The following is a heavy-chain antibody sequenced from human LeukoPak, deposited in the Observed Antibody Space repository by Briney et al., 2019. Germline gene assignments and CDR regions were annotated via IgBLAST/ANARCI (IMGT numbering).Heavy chain of an antibody. Sequence: SETLSLTCAVYGGSFSGYYWTWIRQPPGKGLEWIGEINHSGNTNYIPSLKSRVAISVDTSKNQFSLKLSSVIAADTAMYYCARSKDGSGFAAYWGQGTQVTVSS. D-gene: IGHD3-22*01. V-gene: IGHV4-34*01. CDR3: ARSKDGSGFAAY. CDR1: GGSFSGYY. J-gene: IGHJ4*02. CDR2: INHSGNT.